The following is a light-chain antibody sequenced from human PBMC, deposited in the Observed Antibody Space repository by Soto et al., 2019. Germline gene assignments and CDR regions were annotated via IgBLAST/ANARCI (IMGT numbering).Light chain of an antibody. J-gene: IGLJ6*01. V-gene: IGLV2-14*01. CDR2: GVS. CDR1: RSDIGSYNY. Sequence: QSSLTRPASVSGSPGQSITISCSGTRSDIGSYNYVAWYQQFPGKTPKILIYGVSNRPSGVSSRFSGSKSGNTASLTISGLQAEDEADYYCISYTGSSTTYVVGSGTKVTVL. CDR3: ISYTGSSTTYV.